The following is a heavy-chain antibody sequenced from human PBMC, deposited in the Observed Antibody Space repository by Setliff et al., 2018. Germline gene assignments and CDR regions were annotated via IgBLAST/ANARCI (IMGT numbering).Heavy chain of an antibody. D-gene: IGHD3-10*01. J-gene: IGHJ4*02. CDR2: IYISGSA. CDR3: ARWGPYGSGSYPPFDY. Sequence: SETLSLTCTVSNVSISDYYWTWIRQPAGKGLEWIGRIYISGSANYNPSLKSRVAMSVDTSQNQFSLKLSPVTAADTAVYYCARWGPYGSGSYPPFDYWGQGALVTVS. CDR1: NVSISDYY. V-gene: IGHV4-4*07.